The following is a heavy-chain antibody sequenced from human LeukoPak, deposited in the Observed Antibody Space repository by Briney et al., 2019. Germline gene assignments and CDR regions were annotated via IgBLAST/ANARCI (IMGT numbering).Heavy chain of an antibody. D-gene: IGHD5-24*01. Sequence: SETLTLTCPVSGVSISNYYYWTCIRQPPGKGLEWIGYVYYTGSTNFNPSLKSRVTMSLDTSRNQFSLKLTSLTAADTAVYYCARGAMATTPFFDYWGQGTLVTVSS. CDR1: GVSISNYY. CDR3: ARGAMATTPFFDY. CDR2: VYYTGST. V-gene: IGHV4-59*01. J-gene: IGHJ4*02.